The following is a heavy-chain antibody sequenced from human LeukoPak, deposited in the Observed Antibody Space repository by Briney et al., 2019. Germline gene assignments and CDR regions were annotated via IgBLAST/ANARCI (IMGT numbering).Heavy chain of an antibody. Sequence: GESLKISRKGSGYSFTSYWIGWVRQMPGKGLEWMGIIYPGDSDTRYSPSFQGQVTISADKSISTAYLQWSSLKASDTAMYYCARMHSGSGSYSFYYYGMDVWGQGTTVTVSS. CDR3: ARMHSGSGSYSFYYYGMDV. J-gene: IGHJ6*02. CDR2: IYPGDSDT. D-gene: IGHD3-10*01. V-gene: IGHV5-51*01. CDR1: GYSFTSYW.